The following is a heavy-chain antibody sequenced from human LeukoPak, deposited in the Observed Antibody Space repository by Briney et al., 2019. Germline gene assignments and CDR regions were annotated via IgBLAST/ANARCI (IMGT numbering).Heavy chain of an antibody. CDR2: IHDSGST. D-gene: IGHD6-13*01. CDR1: GGSISSGGYS. CDR3: ARVVAAAGNNWFDP. V-gene: IGHV4-30-4*07. J-gene: IGHJ5*02. Sequence: SETLSLTCAVSGGSISSGGYSWSWIRQTPGKGLEWIAYIHDSGSTYNNPSLKSRISISIDTSKNQFSLKLNSVTAADTAVYYCARVVAAAGNNWFDPWGQGTLVTVSS.